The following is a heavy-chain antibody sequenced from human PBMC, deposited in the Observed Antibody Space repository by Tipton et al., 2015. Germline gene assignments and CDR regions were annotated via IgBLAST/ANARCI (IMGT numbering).Heavy chain of an antibody. V-gene: IGHV4-39*01. Sequence: TLSLTCAVSGASISSSSAYYWGWIRRPPGKGLDLIGIVYYSGNAYYNPSLKSRVTISVDTSENKFSLKMTSMSAADMAMYYCARRSSSFFDFWGQGALVTVSS. J-gene: IGHJ4*02. CDR1: GASISSSSAYY. D-gene: IGHD6-19*01. CDR2: VYYSGNA. CDR3: ARRSSSFFDF.